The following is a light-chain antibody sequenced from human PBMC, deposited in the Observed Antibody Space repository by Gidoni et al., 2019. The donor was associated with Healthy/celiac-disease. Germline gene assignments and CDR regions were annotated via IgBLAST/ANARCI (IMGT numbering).Light chain of an antibody. CDR2: GAS. V-gene: IGKV3-20*01. CDR3: QQYGSSPSIT. Sequence: EIVLTQSPGTLSLSPGERATLSCRASQSVSSSYLAWYQQKPGQAPRLLLYGASSRATCIPDRFRGSVSGTDFTLTISRLEPEDFAVYYCQQYGSSPSITFGQGTRLEIK. J-gene: IGKJ5*01. CDR1: QSVSSSY.